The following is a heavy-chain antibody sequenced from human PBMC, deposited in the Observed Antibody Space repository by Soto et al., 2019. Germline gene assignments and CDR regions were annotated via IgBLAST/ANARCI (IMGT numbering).Heavy chain of an antibody. V-gene: IGHV3-30*18. D-gene: IGHD4-17*01. CDR3: AKHYGGNSGCYFDY. Sequence: GGSLRLSCAASGFTFSSYGMHWVRRAPGKGLEWVAVISYDGSNKYYADSVKGRFTISRDNSKNTLYLQMNSLRAEDTAVYYCAKHYGGNSGCYFDYWGQGTLVTVSS. CDR2: ISYDGSNK. CDR1: GFTFSSYG. J-gene: IGHJ4*02.